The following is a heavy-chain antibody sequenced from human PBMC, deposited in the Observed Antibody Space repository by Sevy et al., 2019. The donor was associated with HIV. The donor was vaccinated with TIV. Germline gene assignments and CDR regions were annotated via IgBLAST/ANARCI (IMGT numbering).Heavy chain of an antibody. J-gene: IGHJ6*02. CDR1: GYVLRNYG. V-gene: IGHV1-18*01. CDR3: ARAHQVPPRQYYYYFGMDV. Sequence: ASVKVSCKTSGYVLRNYGISGVRQAPGQGLEWMGWINADTGETDYVQKVQGRVTMTRDTSTNPAYMELRNLKFDDTAVYFCARAHQVPPRQYYYYFGMDVWGQGTTVTVSS. D-gene: IGHD2-2*01. CDR2: INADTGET.